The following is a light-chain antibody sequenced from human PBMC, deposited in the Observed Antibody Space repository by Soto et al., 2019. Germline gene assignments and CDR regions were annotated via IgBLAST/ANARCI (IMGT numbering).Light chain of an antibody. CDR2: DDS. Sequence: SYELTQPPSVSVAPGQTARITCGGTNIGSKSVHWYQQKPGQAPVLVVYDDSDRPSGIPERFSGSNSGNTATLTISRVEAGDEADYYCQVWDSRAVVFGGGTKLTVL. V-gene: IGLV3-21*02. CDR3: QVWDSRAVV. CDR1: NIGSKS. J-gene: IGLJ2*01.